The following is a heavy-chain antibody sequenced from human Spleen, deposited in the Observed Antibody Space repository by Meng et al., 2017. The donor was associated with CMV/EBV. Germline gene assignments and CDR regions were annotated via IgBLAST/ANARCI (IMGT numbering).Heavy chain of an antibody. CDR3: AKPRYNFWSGYYYVY. J-gene: IGHJ4*02. CDR1: GFTFVGFT. D-gene: IGHD3-3*01. Sequence: GESLKISCAASGFTFVGFTLTWVRQAPGKGLEWVSSITSSATYIYYADSVKGRFTISRDNAKNLLYLQMNSLRVEDTAIYYCAKPRYNFWSGYYYVYWGQGTLVTVSS. V-gene: IGHV3-21*01. CDR2: ITSSATYI.